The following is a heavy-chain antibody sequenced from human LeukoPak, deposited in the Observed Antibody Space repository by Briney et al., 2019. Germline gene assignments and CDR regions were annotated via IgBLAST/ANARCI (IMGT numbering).Heavy chain of an antibody. CDR2: INHSGST. Sequence: SETLSLTCAVYGGSFSGYYWSWIRQPPGKGLEWIGEINHSGSTNYNPSLKSRVTISVDTSKNQFSLKLSSVTAADTAVYYCARGPNIVVVPATDAFDIWGQGTMVTFSS. CDR3: ARGPNIVVVPATDAFDI. J-gene: IGHJ3*02. CDR1: GGSFSGYY. V-gene: IGHV4-34*01. D-gene: IGHD2-2*01.